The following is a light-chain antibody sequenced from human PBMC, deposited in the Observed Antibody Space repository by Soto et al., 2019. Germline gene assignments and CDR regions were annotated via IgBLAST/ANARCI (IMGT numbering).Light chain of an antibody. V-gene: IGKV1-5*01. Sequence: DIQMTQSPSTLSASVGDRVTITCRASQSISNWLAWYQQKPGKAPKLLIFDASTLESGVPSRFSGSGSDTEFTLTITSLQPDDFATYYCQQYNSYSKTFGQGTKVEIK. CDR2: DAS. CDR3: QQYNSYSKT. CDR1: QSISNW. J-gene: IGKJ1*01.